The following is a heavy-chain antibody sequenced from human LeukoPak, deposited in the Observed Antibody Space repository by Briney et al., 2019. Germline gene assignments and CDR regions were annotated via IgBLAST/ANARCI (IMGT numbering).Heavy chain of an antibody. CDR1: GFTFSNND. CDR2: MSGRGFPI. CDR3: ARVGIVLAGPFDD. D-gene: IGHD1-26*01. Sequence: GGSLRLSCAASGFTFSNNDMSWVRQAPGKGLEWISYMSGRGFPIYYADSVKGRFTISRDNAKNSLFLQMSNLRADDTAVYYCARVGIVLAGPFDDWGQGTLVTVSS. J-gene: IGHJ4*02. V-gene: IGHV3-11*01.